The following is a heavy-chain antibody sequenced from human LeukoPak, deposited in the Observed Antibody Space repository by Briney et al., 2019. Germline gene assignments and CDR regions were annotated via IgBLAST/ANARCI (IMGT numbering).Heavy chain of an antibody. J-gene: IGHJ4*02. CDR1: GGSISSNNYY. V-gene: IGHV4-39*07. CDR3: ARETYYYDSSGSVTDY. D-gene: IGHD3-22*01. Sequence: SETLSLTCAVSGGSISSNNYYWGWIRQPPGKGLEWIGSIYYSGTTYYNPSLKSRVTISVDTSKNQFSLKLSSVTAADTAVYYCARETYYYDSSGSVTDYWGQGTLVTVSS. CDR2: IYYSGTT.